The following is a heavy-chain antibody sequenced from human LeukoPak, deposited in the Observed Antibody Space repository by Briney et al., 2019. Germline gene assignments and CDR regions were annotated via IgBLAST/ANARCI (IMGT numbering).Heavy chain of an antibody. V-gene: IGHV3-30*02. CDR2: IRYDGSNK. CDR1: GFTFSSYG. CDR3: AKDEGYCSSTSCYFDY. D-gene: IGHD2-2*01. J-gene: IGHJ4*02. Sequence: PGGSLRLSCAASGFTFSSYGMHWVRQAPGKGLEWVAFIRYDGSNKYYADSVKGRFTISRDNSKNTLYLQMNSLRAEDTAVYYCAKDEGYCSSTSCYFDYWGQGTLVTVSS.